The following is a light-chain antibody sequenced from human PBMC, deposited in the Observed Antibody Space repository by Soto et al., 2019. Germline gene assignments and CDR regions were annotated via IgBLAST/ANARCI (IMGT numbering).Light chain of an antibody. V-gene: IGKV1-39*01. CDR1: QSIVTY. CDR3: QQSYSTPPWT. CDR2: AAS. J-gene: IGKJ1*01. Sequence: DIQMTQSPSSLSASVGDRVTITCRASQSIVTYLNWYLQKPRKAPKLLIYAASNLQSGVPSRFSGSGSGTDFTLTISSLQPEDFATYFCQQSYSTPPWTFGQGTKVEIK.